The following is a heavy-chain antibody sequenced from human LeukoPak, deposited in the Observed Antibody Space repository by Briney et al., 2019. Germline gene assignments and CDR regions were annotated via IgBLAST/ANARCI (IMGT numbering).Heavy chain of an antibody. J-gene: IGHJ6*02. Sequence: PGGSLRLSCAASGFTFSSYSMNWVRQAPGKGLEWVSSISSSSSSYIYYADSVKGRFTISRDNAKNSLYLQMNSLRAEDTAVYYCAREIVVVPAAIEAINYGMDVWGQGTTVTVSS. CDR3: AREIVVVPAAIEAINYGMDV. CDR1: GFTFSSYS. V-gene: IGHV3-21*01. CDR2: ISSSSSSYI. D-gene: IGHD2-2*01.